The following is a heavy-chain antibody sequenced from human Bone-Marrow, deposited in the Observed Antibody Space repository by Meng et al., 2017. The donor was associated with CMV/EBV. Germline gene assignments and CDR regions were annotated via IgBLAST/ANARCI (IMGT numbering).Heavy chain of an antibody. Sequence: SETLSLTCTVSGGSISSSSYSWGWIRQPPGKGLEWIGNIHSYGDTYYNPSLESRVTISLDTSKNQFFLKVSSVTAADTAMYYCARGVAAGAYVMDVWGQGTMVTVSS. D-gene: IGHD2-15*01. CDR2: IHSYGDT. J-gene: IGHJ6*02. CDR1: GGSISSSSYS. CDR3: ARGVAAGAYVMDV. V-gene: IGHV4-39*07.